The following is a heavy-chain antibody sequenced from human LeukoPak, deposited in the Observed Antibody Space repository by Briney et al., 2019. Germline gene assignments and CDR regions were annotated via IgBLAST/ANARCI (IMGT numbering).Heavy chain of an antibody. V-gene: IGHV3-15*01. Sequence: GGSLRLSCAASGLIFSNAWMSWVRQAPGKGLEMVGRIQRKTDGGTTDYAAPVKGRFTISRDDSINMLYLQMNNLKTEDTALYYCTTGGGTSDFWGQGTLVTVSS. D-gene: IGHD3-16*01. J-gene: IGHJ4*02. CDR1: GLIFSNAW. CDR2: IQRKTDGGTT. CDR3: TTGGGTSDF.